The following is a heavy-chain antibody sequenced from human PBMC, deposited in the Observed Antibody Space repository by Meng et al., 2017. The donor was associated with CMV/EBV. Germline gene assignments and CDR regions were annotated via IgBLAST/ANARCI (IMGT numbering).Heavy chain of an antibody. CDR2: ISGSGGST. CDR1: GFTFSSYA. J-gene: IGHJ6*02. V-gene: IGHV3-23*01. D-gene: IGHD3-10*01. Sequence: GGSLRLSCAASGFTFSSYAMSWVRQAPGKGLEWVSAISGSGGSTYYADSVKGRFTISGDNSKNTLYLQMNSLRAEDTAVYYCAKLPERMSFYYYGMDVWGQGTTVTVSS. CDR3: AKLPERMSFYYYGMDV.